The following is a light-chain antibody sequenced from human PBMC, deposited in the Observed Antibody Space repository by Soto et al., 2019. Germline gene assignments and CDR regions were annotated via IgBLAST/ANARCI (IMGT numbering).Light chain of an antibody. V-gene: IGKV1-5*01. CDR2: DVS. J-gene: IGKJ2*01. Sequence: DIQMTQSPSTLSASVGDRVTITCRASQSISRWLAWYHQKPGKAPKLLISDVSTLQSGVPSRFSGSGSGTEFTLTISSLQPDDFSTYYCQQYNFSPYTVGQGTKLEI. CDR1: QSISRW. CDR3: QQYNFSPYT.